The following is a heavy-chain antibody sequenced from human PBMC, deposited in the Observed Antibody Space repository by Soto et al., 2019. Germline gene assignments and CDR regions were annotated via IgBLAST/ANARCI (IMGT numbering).Heavy chain of an antibody. Sequence: GGSLRLSCAASGFTFSSYAMSWVRQAPGKGLEWVSAISGSGGSTYYADSVKGRFTISRDNSKNTLYLQMNSLRAEDTAVYYCAKDGLGFGELPYSDYWGQGTLVTSPQ. CDR1: GFTFSSYA. CDR3: AKDGLGFGELPYSDY. V-gene: IGHV3-23*01. CDR2: ISGSGGST. D-gene: IGHD3-10*01. J-gene: IGHJ4*02.